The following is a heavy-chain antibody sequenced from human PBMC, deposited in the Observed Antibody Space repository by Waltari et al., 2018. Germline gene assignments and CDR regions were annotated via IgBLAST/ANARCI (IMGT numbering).Heavy chain of an antibody. V-gene: IGHV3-21*01. D-gene: IGHD3-10*01. CDR1: GFTFRSYN. CDR3: ARDNVLRGYGMDV. J-gene: IGHJ6*02. Sequence: EAQLVESGGGLVKPGDSLRLSCAASGFTFRSYNLNWVRQAPGKGLEWVSSISGSSIFIHYADSLKGRFTISRDNAKNSLYLQMNNLRAEDTAVYYCARDNVLRGYGMDVWGQGTTVTVSS. CDR2: ISGSSIFI.